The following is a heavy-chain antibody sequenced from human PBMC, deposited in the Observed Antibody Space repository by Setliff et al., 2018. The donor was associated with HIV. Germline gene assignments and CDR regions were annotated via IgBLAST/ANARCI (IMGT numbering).Heavy chain of an antibody. CDR1: GYTFNNYG. D-gene: IGHD5-12*01. CDR3: ARGKTWLRFLDY. Sequence: ASVKVSCKASGYTFNNYGISWVRQAPGQGLEWMGWINTHSGYTNYEKNVQGRVTVTMDTSTSTAYMELRSLKSEDTAVYYCARGKTWLRFLDYWGQGTLVTVS. V-gene: IGHV1-18*01. J-gene: IGHJ4*02. CDR2: INTHSGYT.